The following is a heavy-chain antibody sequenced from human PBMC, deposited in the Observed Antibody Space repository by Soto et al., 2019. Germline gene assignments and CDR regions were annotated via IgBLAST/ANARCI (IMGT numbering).Heavy chain of an antibody. CDR1: GGSIRRGGYA. V-gene: IGHV4-30-2*01. CDR3: ARVSYYDILTGYRTTPVEFDY. Sequence: SETLFLSCAVSGGSIRRGGYAWCWIRQPPGKGLEWIGYIYHSGSTYYNPSLKSRVTIAVDRSKNQFSLKLSSVTAADTAVYYCARVSYYDILTGYRTTPVEFDYWGQGTLVTVSS. CDR2: IYHSGST. J-gene: IGHJ4*02. D-gene: IGHD3-9*01.